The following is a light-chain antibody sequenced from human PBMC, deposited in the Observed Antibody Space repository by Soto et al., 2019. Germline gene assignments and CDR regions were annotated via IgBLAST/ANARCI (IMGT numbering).Light chain of an antibody. J-gene: IGLJ1*01. CDR2: DVT. V-gene: IGLV2-14*01. CDR3: LSRTSYTSRSTLYL. CDR1: SSDIGGYNS. Sequence: QSALTQSASMSGSPGQSITISCTGSSSDIGGYNSVSWYQQHPGKAPKLMIYDVTNRPSGVSHRFSGSKSGDTASLTISGLQAEDEADYYCLSRTSYTSRSTLYLFGTGTKVTVL.